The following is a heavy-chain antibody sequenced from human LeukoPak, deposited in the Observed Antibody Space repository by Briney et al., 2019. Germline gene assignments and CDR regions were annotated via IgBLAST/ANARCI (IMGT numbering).Heavy chain of an antibody. CDR1: GFNFDGYA. J-gene: IGHJ3*02. V-gene: IGHV3-9*01. CDR3: VKVSRWRYEPLDI. Sequence: GGSLRLSCAASGFNFDGYAMHWVRQAPGKGLEWVPGISWNSGDIGYADSVKGRFTISKDNAKNGLYLQMNSLRPEDTALYYCVKVSRWRYEPLDIWGQGTMVTVSS. CDR2: ISWNSGDI. D-gene: IGHD2-2*01.